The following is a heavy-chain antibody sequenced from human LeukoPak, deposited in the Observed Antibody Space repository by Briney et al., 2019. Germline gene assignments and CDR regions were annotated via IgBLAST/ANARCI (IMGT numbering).Heavy chain of an antibody. CDR3: ARGSGRRGAFDI. D-gene: IGHD2-15*01. V-gene: IGHV1-69*04. CDR2: IIPILGIA. CDR1: GGTFTSYA. Sequence: GASVKVSCKASGGTFTSYAISWVRQAPGQGLEWMGRIIPILGIANHAQKFQGRVTITADKSTSTAYMELSSLRSEDTAVYYCARGSGRRGAFDIWGQGTMVTVSS. J-gene: IGHJ3*02.